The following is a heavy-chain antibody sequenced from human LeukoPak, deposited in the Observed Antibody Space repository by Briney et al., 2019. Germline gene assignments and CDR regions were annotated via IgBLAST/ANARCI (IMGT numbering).Heavy chain of an antibody. CDR1: DGSISGYY. CDR3: ARDTEGSTAWFLLRAFDI. J-gene: IGHJ3*02. CDR2: IYYSGST. D-gene: IGHD3-22*01. Sequence: SETLSLTCTVSDGSISGYYWSWIRQPPGKGLEWIGSIYYSGSTNYNPSLKSRVTISVDTSKNQFSLKLSSVSAADTALYYCARDTEGSTAWFLLRAFDIWGQGTMVTVSS. V-gene: IGHV4-59*01.